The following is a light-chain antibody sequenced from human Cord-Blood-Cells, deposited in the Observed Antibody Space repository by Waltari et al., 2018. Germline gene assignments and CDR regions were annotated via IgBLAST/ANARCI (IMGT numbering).Light chain of an antibody. CDR2: DVS. J-gene: IGLJ2*01. Sequence: QSALTQPASVSGSPGQSFPISCTGTSSEVGGYTYVPWYQQHPSKAPKLMIYDVSNRPSALSNRFACSKSGNTASLTISGLHAEDAADYYCSSYTGISALVFGGGTKRTVL. CDR3: SSYTGISALV. CDR1: SSEVGGYTY. V-gene: IGLV2-14*01.